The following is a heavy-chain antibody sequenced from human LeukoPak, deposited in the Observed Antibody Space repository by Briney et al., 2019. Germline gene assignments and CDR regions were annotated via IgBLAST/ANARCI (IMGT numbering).Heavy chain of an antibody. CDR2: ISYDGSNK. D-gene: IGHD6-13*01. V-gene: IGHV3-30*04. CDR1: GFTFSSYA. CDR3: ARGRAGYSSSLGGRGYFDY. J-gene: IGHJ4*02. Sequence: PGGSLRLSCAASGFTFSSYAMHWVRQAPGKGLEWVAVISYDGSNKYYADSVKGRFTISRDNSKNTLYLQMNSLRAEDTAVYYCARGRAGYSSSLGGRGYFDYWGQGTLVTVSS.